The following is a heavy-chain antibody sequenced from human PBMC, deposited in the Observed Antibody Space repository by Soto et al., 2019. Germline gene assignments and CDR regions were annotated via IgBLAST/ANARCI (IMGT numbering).Heavy chain of an antibody. V-gene: IGHV5-51*01. D-gene: IGHD3-10*01. CDR3: ARGPLMVRGVIINPKNAFDI. Sequence: PXEXLKISCKGSGYXFTSYLVGWVRQMPGKGLEWMGIIYPGDSDTRYSPSFQCQVTISADKSISTAYLQWSSLKASDTAMYYFARGPLMVRGVIINPKNAFDIWGQGTMVNVSS. CDR1: GYXFTSYL. CDR2: IYPGDSDT. J-gene: IGHJ3*02.